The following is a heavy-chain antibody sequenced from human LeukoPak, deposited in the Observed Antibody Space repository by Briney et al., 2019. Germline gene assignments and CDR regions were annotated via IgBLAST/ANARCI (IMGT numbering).Heavy chain of an antibody. CDR1: GYMFTGFF. J-gene: IGHJ4*02. V-gene: IGHV1-2*02. CDR2: VSPNNGGT. Sequence: ASVKVSCKTSGYMFTGFFIHWVRQAPGQGLEWMGSVSPNNGGTSYAETFQGRVNMTTGTSTRTAYLQLSGLRFHDTAVYYCATLLWFGDFDYWGQGTPVTVSS. D-gene: IGHD3-10*01. CDR3: ATLLWFGDFDY.